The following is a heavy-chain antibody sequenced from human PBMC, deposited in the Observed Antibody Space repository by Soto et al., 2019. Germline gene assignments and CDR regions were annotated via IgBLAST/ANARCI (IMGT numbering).Heavy chain of an antibody. CDR2: IYHSGST. J-gene: IGHJ4*02. Sequence: SETLSLTCAVSGGSISSSNWWSWVRQPPGKGLEWIGEIYHSGSTNYNPSLKSRVTISVDKSKNQFSLKLSSVTAADTAVYYCARDHSASGPSSGWYYFDYWGQGTLVTVSS. CDR3: ARDHSASGPSSGWYYFDY. D-gene: IGHD6-19*01. CDR1: GGSISSSNW. V-gene: IGHV4-4*02.